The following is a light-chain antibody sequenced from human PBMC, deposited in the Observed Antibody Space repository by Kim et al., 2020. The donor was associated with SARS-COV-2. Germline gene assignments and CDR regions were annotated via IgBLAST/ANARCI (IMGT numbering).Light chain of an antibody. Sequence: PGERANLACRASESVSTYLAWYKQKPGQAPRLLIYDAYNRATGIPDRFSGSGSGTDFTLTIRSLESEDFAVYYCQQRSNWPPALTFGGGTKVDIK. J-gene: IGKJ4*01. CDR1: ESVSTY. V-gene: IGKV3-11*01. CDR3: QQRSNWPPALT. CDR2: DAY.